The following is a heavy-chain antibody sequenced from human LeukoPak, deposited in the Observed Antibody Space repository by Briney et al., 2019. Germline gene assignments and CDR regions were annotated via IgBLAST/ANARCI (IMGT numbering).Heavy chain of an antibody. D-gene: IGHD1-20*01. CDR3: ARDNWSVDY. CDR1: GFTFSNYW. V-gene: IGHV3-7*01. CDR2: IKEDGTTI. J-gene: IGHJ4*02. Sequence: GGSLRLSCTASGFTFSNYWMGWVRQAPGKGLEWVANIKEDGTTIYYVDSVKGRFTISRDNAKNSLYLQMNSLRAEDTALYYCARDNWSVDYWGQGALVTVSS.